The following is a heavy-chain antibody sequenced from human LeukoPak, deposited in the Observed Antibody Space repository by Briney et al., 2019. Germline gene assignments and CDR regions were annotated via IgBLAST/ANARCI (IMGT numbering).Heavy chain of an antibody. J-gene: IGHJ4*02. D-gene: IGHD6-19*01. CDR2: IYYSGST. V-gene: IGHV4-39*01. CDR3: ARYGVYASGWYFDY. CDR1: GGSISSSSYY. Sequence: SETLSLTCTVSGGSISSSSYYWGWIRQPPGKGLEWIGSIYYSGSTYYNPSLKSRVTISVDTPKNQFSLKLSSVTAADTAVYYCARYGVYASGWYFDYWGQGTLVTVSS.